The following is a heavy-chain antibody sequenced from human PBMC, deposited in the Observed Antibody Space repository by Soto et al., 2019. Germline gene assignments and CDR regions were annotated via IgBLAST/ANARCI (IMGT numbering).Heavy chain of an antibody. V-gene: IGHV3-30-3*01. CDR1: GFTLRNHA. CDR3: ARCFRMYHDFWSVNDAFDI. J-gene: IGHJ3*02. D-gene: IGHD3-3*01. CDR2: ISHDGNKE. Sequence: QVQVVESGGGVVQPGRALRLSCAASGFTLRNHAIHWVRQAPGKGLEWVAVISHDGNKESYADSVKGLFTISRDESEDPLYLQMNSLTPKDTAVYYCARCFRMYHDFWSVNDAFDILSQRSSVTV.